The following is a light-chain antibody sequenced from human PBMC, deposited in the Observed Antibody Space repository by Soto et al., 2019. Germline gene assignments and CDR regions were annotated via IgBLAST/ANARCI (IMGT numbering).Light chain of an antibody. Sequence: DIQMTHSPSTLSASVGDRVTITCRASQSISTWLAWYQQKPGKAPKVLIYKASSLESGDPSRFSGSGSGTEFTLTISSLQADDFATYYCLQYNGYSRTFGQGTKVEIK. CDR2: KAS. CDR3: LQYNGYSRT. CDR1: QSISTW. V-gene: IGKV1-5*03. J-gene: IGKJ1*01.